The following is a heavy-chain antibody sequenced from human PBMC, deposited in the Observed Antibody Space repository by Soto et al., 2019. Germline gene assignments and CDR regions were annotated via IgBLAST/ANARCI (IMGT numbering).Heavy chain of an antibody. CDR3: DRGGYYYSSGSRNSHYYGMDA. D-gene: IGHD3-22*01. J-gene: IGHJ6*02. CDR1: GYTFNSYG. Sequence: QVQLVQSGTEVKKPGASVKVSCKASGYTFNSYGISWVRQAPGQGLEWMGWISPYDDNTNYAQNLQGRVTMTTDTSTRTAYMELRSLRSDDTAVYYCDRGGYYYSSGSRNSHYYGMDAWGQGTTVTVS. CDR2: ISPYDDNT. V-gene: IGHV1-18*01.